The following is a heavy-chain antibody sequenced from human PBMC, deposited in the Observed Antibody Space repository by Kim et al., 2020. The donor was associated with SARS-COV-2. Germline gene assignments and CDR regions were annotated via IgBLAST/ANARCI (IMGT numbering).Heavy chain of an antibody. CDR2: IDPSDSYT. CDR3: ARVTKHITMVRGVIDY. Sequence: GESLKISCKGSGYSFTSYWISWVRQMPGKGLEWMGRIDPSDSYTNYSPSFQGHVTISADKSISTAYLQWSSLKASDTAMYYCARVTKHITMVRGVIDYWGQGNLVTVSS. D-gene: IGHD3-10*01. V-gene: IGHV5-10-1*01. J-gene: IGHJ4*02. CDR1: GYSFTSYW.